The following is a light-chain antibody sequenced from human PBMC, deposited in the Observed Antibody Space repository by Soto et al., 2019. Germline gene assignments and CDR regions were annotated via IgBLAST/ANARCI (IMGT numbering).Light chain of an antibody. CDR1: SSNIGNNH. J-gene: IGLJ3*02. Sequence: QSVLTQPPSVSAAPGQKVTVSCSGSSSNIGNNHVSWYQHLPGTAPKVLIYDNNKRPSGIPDRFSGSRSATSATLDITGLQTGDEADYYCGSWDRSLRGWVFGGGTKVTVL. V-gene: IGLV1-51*01. CDR2: DNN. CDR3: GSWDRSLRGWV.